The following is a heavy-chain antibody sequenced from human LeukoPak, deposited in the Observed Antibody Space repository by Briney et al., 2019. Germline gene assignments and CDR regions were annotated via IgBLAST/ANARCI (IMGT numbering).Heavy chain of an antibody. J-gene: IGHJ4*02. CDR1: GFTFSSYG. Sequence: PGGSLRLSCAASGFTFSSYGMHWVRQAPGKGLEWVAFIRYDGSNKYYADSVKGRFTISRDNSKNTLYLQMNSLRAEDTAVYYCARAVDRAVAGGYWGQGTLVTVSS. D-gene: IGHD6-19*01. V-gene: IGHV3-30*02. CDR2: IRYDGSNK. CDR3: ARAVDRAVAGGY.